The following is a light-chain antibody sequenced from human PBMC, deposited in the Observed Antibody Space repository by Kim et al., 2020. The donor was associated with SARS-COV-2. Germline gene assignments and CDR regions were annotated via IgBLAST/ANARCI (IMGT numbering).Light chain of an antibody. CDR3: NSRDTSGDHFFV. CDR1: NLRTYY. Sequence: SSELTQDPAVSVALGQTVRITCRGDNLRTYYATWYQQKAGQAPLLVFYGKDNRPSGIPDRFSGSKSGDTASLTITGAQAEDEADYYCNSRDTSGDHFFVFGTGTKVTVL. J-gene: IGLJ1*01. CDR2: GKD. V-gene: IGLV3-19*01.